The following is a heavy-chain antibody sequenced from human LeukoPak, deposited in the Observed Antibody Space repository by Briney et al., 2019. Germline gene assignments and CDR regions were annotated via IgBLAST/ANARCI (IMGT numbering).Heavy chain of an antibody. CDR3: ARDPSLMGGIDY. CDR2: IYYSGST. V-gene: IGHV4-30-4*08. J-gene: IGHJ4*02. D-gene: IGHD1-26*01. Sequence: SQTLSLTCTVSGGSINSGDYYWSWIRQPPGKGLEWIGYIYYSGSTYYNPSLKSRISISVDTSKNQFSLKLNSVTAADTAVYYCARDPSLMGGIDYWSQGVLVTVSS. CDR1: GGSINSGDYY.